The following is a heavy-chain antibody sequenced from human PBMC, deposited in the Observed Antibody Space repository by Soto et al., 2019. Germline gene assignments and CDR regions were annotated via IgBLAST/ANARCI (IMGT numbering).Heavy chain of an antibody. Sequence: QLQLQESGPGLVKPSETLSLTCTVSGGSISSSSYYWGWIRQPPGKGLEWIGGIYSGGSTYYSPSLKSRVTLSVDTSKTHFSLKLSSVTAADTAVYYCARCVVRRQYPPLAAFDIWGHGTMVTVSS. CDR1: GGSISSSSYY. J-gene: IGHJ3*02. D-gene: IGHD3-10*01. CDR2: IYSGGST. V-gene: IGHV4-39*02. CDR3: ARCVVRRQYPPLAAFDI.